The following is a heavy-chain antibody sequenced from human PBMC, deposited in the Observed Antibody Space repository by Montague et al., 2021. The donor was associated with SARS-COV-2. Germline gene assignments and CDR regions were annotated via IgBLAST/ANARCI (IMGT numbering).Heavy chain of an antibody. Sequence: SLRLSWAASGFTFSSYNMHWVRQAPGKGLEWVSSISSSGSDIHYADSVKGRFTISRDNARNSLYLQMNSLTAEDTAVYYCAAHGDYWGQGILVTVSS. J-gene: IGHJ4*02. CDR1: GFTFSSYN. V-gene: IGHV3-21*01. CDR3: AAHGDY. D-gene: IGHD1-26*01. CDR2: ISSSGSDI.